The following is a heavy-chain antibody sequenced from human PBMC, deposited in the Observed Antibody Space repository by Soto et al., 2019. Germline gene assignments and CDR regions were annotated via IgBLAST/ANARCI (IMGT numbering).Heavy chain of an antibody. CDR1: GYTFRGYY. J-gene: IGHJ6*02. V-gene: IGHV1-2*02. Sequence: GASVKFSCTASGYTFRGYYIHWLRQAPGQGLEWMGWINPNSGCTNYAQKFQGRVTVTRDTPTSTAYMELSRLTSDDTAVYYCARSLTEGYCTITGCYTRPLYGMDVWGQGTTVTVSS. CDR3: ARSLTEGYCTITGCYTRPLYGMDV. CDR2: INPNSGCT. D-gene: IGHD2-2*02.